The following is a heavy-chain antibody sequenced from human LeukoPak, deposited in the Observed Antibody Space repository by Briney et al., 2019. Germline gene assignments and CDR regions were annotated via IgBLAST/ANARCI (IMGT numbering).Heavy chain of an antibody. J-gene: IGHJ3*02. V-gene: IGHV1-2*02. Sequence: ASVKVSCKASGYTFTDFYIHWMRQAPGQGPEWMAWINPNSGGTNYAQKFQGGVTTTRDTSISTVYMELSRLTSDDTAVYYCAKGPSSGAFDIWGQGTMVTVSS. CDR3: AKGPSSGAFDI. CDR1: GYTFTDFY. D-gene: IGHD3-10*01. CDR2: INPNSGGT.